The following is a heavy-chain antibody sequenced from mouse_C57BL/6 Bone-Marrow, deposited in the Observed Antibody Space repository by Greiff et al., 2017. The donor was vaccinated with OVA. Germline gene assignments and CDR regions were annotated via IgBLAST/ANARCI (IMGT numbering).Heavy chain of an antibody. J-gene: IGHJ3*01. V-gene: IGHV8-12*01. D-gene: IGHD2-3*01. CDR2: IYWDDAK. CDR1: GFSLSTSGMG. CDR3: AREIYDGSAWFAY. Sequence: QVTLKESGPGILQSSQTLSLTCSFSGFSLSTSGMGVSWIRQPSGKGLEWLAPIYWDDAKRYNPSLKSRLTISKDTARNQVFLKITSVDPADTATYYCAREIYDGSAWFAYWGQGTLVTVSA.